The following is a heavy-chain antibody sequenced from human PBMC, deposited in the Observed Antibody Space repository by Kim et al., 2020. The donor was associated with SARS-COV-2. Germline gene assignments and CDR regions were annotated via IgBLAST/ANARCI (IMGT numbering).Heavy chain of an antibody. Sequence: SETLSLTCAVSGGPFTSGEYSWNWIRQPPGKALEWIGYIHHGGSSHYSASLKSRVTMSVDKSTNQFSLKLASVTVADTAMYFCARARGPDFCSGPLYYFDYCGQGTLVTVSS. CDR2: IHHGGSS. D-gene: IGHD3-3*01. CDR1: GGPFTSGEYS. CDR3: ARARGPDFCSGPLYYFDY. J-gene: IGHJ4*02. V-gene: IGHV4-30-2*01.